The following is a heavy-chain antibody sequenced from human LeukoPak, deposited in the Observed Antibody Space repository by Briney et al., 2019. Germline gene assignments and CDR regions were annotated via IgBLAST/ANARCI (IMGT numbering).Heavy chain of an antibody. Sequence: GASVKASCKASGYTFTSYGISWVRQAPGQGLEWMGWISAYNGNTNYAQKLQGRVTMTTDTSTSTAYMELRSLRSDDTAVYYCASVYYDILTGYYRLDYWGQGTLVTVSS. V-gene: IGHV1-18*01. D-gene: IGHD3-9*01. CDR2: ISAYNGNT. CDR3: ASVYYDILTGYYRLDY. J-gene: IGHJ4*02. CDR1: GYTFTSYG.